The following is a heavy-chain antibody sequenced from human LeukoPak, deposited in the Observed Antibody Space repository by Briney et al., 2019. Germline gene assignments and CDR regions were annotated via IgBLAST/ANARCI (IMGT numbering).Heavy chain of an antibody. Sequence: GGSLRLSCAASGFTFDDYAMHWVRQAPGKGLEWVSLISGDGGSTYYADSVKGRFTISRDNSKNSLYLQMNSLRTEDTALYYCAKDWQYYYDSSGYLQHWGQGTLDTVSS. CDR1: GFTFDDYA. J-gene: IGHJ1*01. D-gene: IGHD3-22*01. V-gene: IGHV3-43*02. CDR3: AKDWQYYYDSSGYLQH. CDR2: ISGDGGST.